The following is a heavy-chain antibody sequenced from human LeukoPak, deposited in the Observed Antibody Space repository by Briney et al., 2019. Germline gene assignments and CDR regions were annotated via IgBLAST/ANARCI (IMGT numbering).Heavy chain of an antibody. V-gene: IGHV1-18*01. CDR2: ISAYNGNT. D-gene: IGHD3-16*02. CDR1: GYTFTSYG. CDR3: ARDPRAITFGGVIVGEYYFDY. J-gene: IGHJ4*02. Sequence: GASVKVSCKASGYTFTSYGISWVRQAPGQGLEWMGWISAYNGNTNYAQKLQGRVTMTTDTSTSTAYMELRSLRSDDTAVYYCARDPRAITFGGVIVGEYYFDYWGQGTLVTVSS.